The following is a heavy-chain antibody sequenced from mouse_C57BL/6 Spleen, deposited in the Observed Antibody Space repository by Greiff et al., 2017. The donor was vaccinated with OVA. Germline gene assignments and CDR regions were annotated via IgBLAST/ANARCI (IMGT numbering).Heavy chain of an antibody. CDR1: GFNIKDYY. V-gene: IGHV14-2*01. J-gene: IGHJ2*01. Sequence: VQLQQSGAELVKPGASVKLSCTASGFNIKDYYMHWVKQRPEQGLEWIGRIDPEDGETKYAPNFQGKATITTSTSSNTSYLQLSILTYEDTAVYFCGDYGSFDYWGQGTTLTVSS. CDR3: GDYGSFDY. CDR2: IDPEDGET. D-gene: IGHD1-1*01.